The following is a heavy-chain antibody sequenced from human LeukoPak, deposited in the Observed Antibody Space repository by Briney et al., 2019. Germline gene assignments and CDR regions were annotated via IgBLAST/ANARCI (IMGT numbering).Heavy chain of an antibody. Sequence: SETLSLTCTVSGYSISSGYYWGWIRQPPGKGLEWIGSFYHSGSTYYNPSLKSRITISVDTSKNQFSLKLSSVTAADTAVYYCARRTSYDFWSGLYFDYWGQGTLVTVSS. CDR2: FYHSGST. CDR1: GYSISSGYY. J-gene: IGHJ4*02. D-gene: IGHD3-3*01. CDR3: ARRTSYDFWSGLYFDY. V-gene: IGHV4-38-2*02.